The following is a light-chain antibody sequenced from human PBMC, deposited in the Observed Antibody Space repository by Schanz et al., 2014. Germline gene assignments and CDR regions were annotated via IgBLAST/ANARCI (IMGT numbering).Light chain of an antibody. CDR3: CSYAGSTSVV. V-gene: IGLV2-23*02. CDR2: DVS. CDR1: SSDVGGYNF. J-gene: IGLJ2*01. Sequence: QSALTQPASVSGSPGQSITISCTGTSSDVGGYNFVSWYQQHPGKAPKLMIHDVSNRPSGVSNRFSGSKSGSTASLRISELQAEDESNYSCCSYAGSTSVVFGGGTKLTVL.